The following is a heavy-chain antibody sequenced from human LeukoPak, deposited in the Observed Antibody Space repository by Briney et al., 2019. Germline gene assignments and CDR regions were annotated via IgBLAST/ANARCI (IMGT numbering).Heavy chain of an antibody. D-gene: IGHD3-3*01. CDR3: ATHHDFWSGYFDY. J-gene: IGHJ4*02. V-gene: IGHV4-39*01. CDR1: GGSISSSSYY. CDR2: IYYSGST. Sequence: PSETLSLTCTVSGGSISSSSYYWGWIRQPPGKGLEWIGSIYYSGSTYYNPSLKSRVTISVDTSKNQFSLKLSSVTAADTAVYYCATHHDFWSGYFDYWGQGALVTVSS.